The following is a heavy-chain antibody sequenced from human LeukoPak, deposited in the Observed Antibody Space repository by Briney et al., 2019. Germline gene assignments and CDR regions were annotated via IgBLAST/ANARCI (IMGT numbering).Heavy chain of an antibody. D-gene: IGHD6-13*01. V-gene: IGHV4-39*07. Sequence: SETLSLTCTVSGGSISSSTYYWAWIRQPPGKGLEWIGSIYYSGSTYYNPSLKSRVTISVDTSKNQFSLKLSSVTAADTAVYYCAARGGFIAAAGTRNFDLWGRGTLVTVSS. CDR1: GGSISSSTYY. J-gene: IGHJ2*01. CDR3: AARGGFIAAAGTRNFDL. CDR2: IYYSGST.